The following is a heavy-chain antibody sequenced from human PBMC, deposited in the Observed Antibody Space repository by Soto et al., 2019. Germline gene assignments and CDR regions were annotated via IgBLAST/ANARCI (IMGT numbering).Heavy chain of an antibody. CDR1: GFTFSSYG. D-gene: IGHD3-9*01. V-gene: IGHV3-30*18. CDR2: ISYDGSNK. CDR3: AKEGIPIGYDTLTGYYYYYGMDV. Sequence: PGGSLRLSCAASGFTFSSYGMHWVRQAPGKGLEWVAVISYDGSNKYYADSVKGRFTISRDNSKNTLYLQMNSLRAEDTAVYYCAKEGIPIGYDTLTGYYYYYGMDVWGQGT. J-gene: IGHJ6*02.